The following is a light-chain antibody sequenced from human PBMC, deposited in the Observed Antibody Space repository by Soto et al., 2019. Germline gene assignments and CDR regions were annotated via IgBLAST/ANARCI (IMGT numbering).Light chain of an antibody. V-gene: IGKV4-1*01. CDR3: QQYHTTPFT. CDR1: QNILYKSKNKNY. J-gene: IGKJ3*01. CDR2: WAS. Sequence: DIVMTQSPDSLGMSLGERATINCKSSQNILYKSKNKNYLAWYQQKPGQPPKLLNYWASTRESGVPDRFSGSGSGTDFTLTINGLQAEDVAVYFCQQYHTTPFTFGPGTKVDIK.